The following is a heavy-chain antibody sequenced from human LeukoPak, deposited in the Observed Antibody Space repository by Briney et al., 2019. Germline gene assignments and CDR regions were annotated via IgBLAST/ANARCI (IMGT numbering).Heavy chain of an antibody. D-gene: IGHD3-10*01. Sequence: GESLKISCKGSGYSFTSYWIGWVRQMPGKGLEWMGIIYPGDSDTRYSPSFQGQVTILADKSISTAYLQWSSLKASDTAMYYCARHLKSTGNWFDPWGQGTLVTVSS. CDR3: ARHLKSTGNWFDP. J-gene: IGHJ5*02. V-gene: IGHV5-51*01. CDR2: IYPGDSDT. CDR1: GYSFTSYW.